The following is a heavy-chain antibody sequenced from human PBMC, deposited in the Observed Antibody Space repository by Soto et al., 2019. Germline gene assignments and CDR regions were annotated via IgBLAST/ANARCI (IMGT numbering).Heavy chain of an antibody. D-gene: IGHD3-16*01. CDR1: GYTFTSYG. CDR3: ARGSRVITFGGFVDY. J-gene: IGHJ4*02. V-gene: IGHV1-18*04. Sequence: ALVKVSCKASGYTFTSYGISWVRQAPGQGLEWMGWISAYNGNTNYAQKLQGRVTMTTDTSTSTAYMELRSLGSDDTAVYYCARGSRVITFGGFVDYWGQGTLVTVSS. CDR2: ISAYNGNT.